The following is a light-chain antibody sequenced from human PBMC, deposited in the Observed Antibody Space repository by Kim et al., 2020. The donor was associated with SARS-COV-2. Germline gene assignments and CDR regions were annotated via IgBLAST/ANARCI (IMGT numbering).Light chain of an antibody. CDR2: EVN. Sequence: QSVTISCTGTGSDVGGYNYVSWYQQHPGKAPKLLIYEVNKRPSGVPDRFSGSKSGNTASLTVSGLQAEDEADYYCSSYAGGNNPYVFGTGTKVTVL. CDR3: SSYAGGNNPYV. V-gene: IGLV2-8*01. CDR1: GSDVGGYNY. J-gene: IGLJ1*01.